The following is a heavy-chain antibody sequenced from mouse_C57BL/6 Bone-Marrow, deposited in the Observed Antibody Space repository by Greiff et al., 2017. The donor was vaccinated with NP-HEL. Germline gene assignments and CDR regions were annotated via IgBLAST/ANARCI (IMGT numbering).Heavy chain of an antibody. D-gene: IGHD2-1*01. CDR2: INPNNGGT. J-gene: IGHJ3*01. CDR1: GYTFTDYN. V-gene: IGHV1-22*01. CDR3: ARSLYYMGN. Sequence: VHVKQSGPELVKPGASVKMSCKASGYTFTDYNMHWVKQSHGKSLEWIGYINPNNGGTSYNQKFKGKATLTVNKSSSTAYMELRSLTSEDSAVYYCARSLYYMGNWGQGTLVTVSA.